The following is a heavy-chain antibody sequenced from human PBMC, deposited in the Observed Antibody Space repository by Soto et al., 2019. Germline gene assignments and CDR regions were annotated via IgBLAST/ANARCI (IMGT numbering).Heavy chain of an antibody. CDR2: IIPIFGTA. D-gene: IGHD3-16*01. V-gene: IGHV1-69*06. CDR3: ARLISTTFDY. Sequence: GASVKVSCKASGGTFSSYAISRVRQAPGQGLEWMGGIIPIFGTANYAQKFQGRVTITADKSTSTAYMELSSLRSEDTAVYYCARLISTTFDYWGQGTLVTVSS. CDR1: GGTFSSYA. J-gene: IGHJ4*02.